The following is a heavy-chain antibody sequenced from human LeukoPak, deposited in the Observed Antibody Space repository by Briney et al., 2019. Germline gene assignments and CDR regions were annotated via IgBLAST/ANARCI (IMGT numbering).Heavy chain of an antibody. J-gene: IGHJ4*02. V-gene: IGHV3-11*01. CDR3: ARGLLGDYYDSSGSDY. Sequence: PGGSLRLSCAASGFTFSDYYMSWIRQAPGEGLEWVSYISSSGSTIYYADSVKGRFTISRDNAKNSLYLQMNSLRAEDTAVYYCARGLLGDYYDSSGSDYWGQGTLVTVSS. D-gene: IGHD3-22*01. CDR2: ISSSGSTI. CDR1: GFTFSDYY.